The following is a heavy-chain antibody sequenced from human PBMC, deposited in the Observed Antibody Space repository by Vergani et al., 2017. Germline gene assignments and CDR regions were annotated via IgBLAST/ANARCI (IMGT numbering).Heavy chain of an antibody. V-gene: IGHV3-23*01. CDR1: GFRVTTYY. CDR3: VKDIAASGNYWYFDL. D-gene: IGHD6-13*01. J-gene: IGHJ2*01. CDR2: ISGSGDST. Sequence: VELLESGGGLAQPGGSLRVSCSASGFRVTTYYMSWVRQAPGKGLEWVSSISGSGDSTYYADSVKGRFAISRDNSKNSLYLQMNSLRAEDTALYYCVKDIAASGNYWYFDLWGRGTLVTVSS.